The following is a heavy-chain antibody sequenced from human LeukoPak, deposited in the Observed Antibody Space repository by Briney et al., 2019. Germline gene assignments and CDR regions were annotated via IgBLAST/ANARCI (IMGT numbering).Heavy chain of an antibody. CDR2: IYNSGST. V-gene: IGHV4-59*01. CDR3: AGEMATTLGWFDP. CDR1: DGSISSYY. Sequence: SETLSLTCTLSDGSISSYYWSWIRQPPGKGLEWIGCIYNSGSTNYNPSLRSRVTISVDTSKNQFSLKLSSVTAADTAVYYCAGEMATTLGWFDPWGQGTLVTVSS. J-gene: IGHJ5*02. D-gene: IGHD5-12*01.